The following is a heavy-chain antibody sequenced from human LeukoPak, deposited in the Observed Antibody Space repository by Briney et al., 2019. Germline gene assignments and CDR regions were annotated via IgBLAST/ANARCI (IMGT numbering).Heavy chain of an antibody. CDR1: GFCFSDYC. J-gene: IGHJ6*02. D-gene: IGHD2-21*01. Sequence: PGRSLRLSCAAYGFCFSDYCMHWVRQAPGKGLEWVALISSDGFNEYYAASLKDRFTITRDNANNTLYLQIESRKPEDTAIYYCGRYSNHFYYPGMDVWGHGTTVTVSS. CDR3: GRYSNHFYYPGMDV. CDR2: ISSDGFNE. V-gene: IGHV3-30*03.